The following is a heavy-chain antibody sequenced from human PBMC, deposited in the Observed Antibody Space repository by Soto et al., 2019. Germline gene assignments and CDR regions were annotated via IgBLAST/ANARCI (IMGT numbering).Heavy chain of an antibody. Sequence: QVQLQESGPGLVKPSQTLSLTCTVSGGSISSGGYYWSWIRQHPGKGLEWIGYIYYSGSTYYNPSLTSRFTISVDTSKNQFSLKLSSVTAADTAVYYCARTSYDSSGTAADPWGQGTLVTVSS. CDR3: ARTSYDSSGTAADP. CDR1: GGSISSGGYY. V-gene: IGHV4-31*03. J-gene: IGHJ5*02. CDR2: IYYSGST. D-gene: IGHD3-22*01.